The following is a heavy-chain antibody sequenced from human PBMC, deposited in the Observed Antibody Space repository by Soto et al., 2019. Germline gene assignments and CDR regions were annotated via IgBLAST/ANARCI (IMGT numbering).Heavy chain of an antibody. J-gene: IGHJ4*02. CDR1: GFTFSSYS. Sequence: GGSLRLSCAASGFTFSSYSMNWVRQAPGKGLEWVSSISSSSSYIYYADSVKGRFTISRDNAKNSLYLQMNSLRAEDTAVYYCARGVACSGGSCYSLDYWGQGTLVTVSS. CDR2: ISSSSSYI. V-gene: IGHV3-21*01. CDR3: ARGVACSGGSCYSLDY. D-gene: IGHD2-15*01.